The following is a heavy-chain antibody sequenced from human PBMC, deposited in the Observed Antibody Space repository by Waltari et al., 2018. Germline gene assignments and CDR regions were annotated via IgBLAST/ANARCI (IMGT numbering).Heavy chain of an antibody. Sequence: QLQLPESGPGLVNPSETLSLTCPVSGGSLRSTSYFWAWLRQHPGKGLEWSGSIYYSGSTYYNLSLKSRVTISVDRSTNQVSLKLTSVTAADTAVYFCAREVPRNGYIGLIYYYMDVWGKGTTVTVSS. CDR3: AREVPRNGYIGLIYYYMDV. D-gene: IGHD5-12*01. V-gene: IGHV4-39*01. CDR1: GGSLRSTSYF. J-gene: IGHJ6*03. CDR2: IYYSGST.